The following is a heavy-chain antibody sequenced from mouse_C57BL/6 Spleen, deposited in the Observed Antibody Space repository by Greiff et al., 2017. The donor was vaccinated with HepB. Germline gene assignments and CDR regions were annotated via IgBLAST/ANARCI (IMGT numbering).Heavy chain of an antibody. CDR2: ISSGGSYT. Sequence: EVKLQESGGDLVKPGGSLKLSCAASGFTFSSYGMSWVRQTPDKRLEWVATISSGGSYTYYPDSVKGRFTISRDNAKNTLYLQMSSLKSEDTAMYYCARRDGNLYYFDYWGQGTTLTVSS. J-gene: IGHJ2*01. V-gene: IGHV5-6*02. CDR3: ARRDGNLYYFDY. CDR1: GFTFSSYG. D-gene: IGHD2-1*01.